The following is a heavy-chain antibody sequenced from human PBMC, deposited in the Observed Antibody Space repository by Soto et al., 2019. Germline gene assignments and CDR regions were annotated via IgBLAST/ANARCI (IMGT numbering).Heavy chain of an antibody. CDR2: IFSDGSP. CDR3: VRTVGSSWFFDL. CDR1: GASISSGDYY. D-gene: IGHD3-10*01. J-gene: IGHJ2*01. Sequence: QLQLRQSGPGLVQPSETLSLTCSVSGASISSGDYYWGWIRQPPGKGLEWIGSIFSDGSPYYNPSVLSRVTFSIDTSRNQFSLQLNSATAADTAVYYWVRTVGSSWFFDLWGRGTLITVSS. V-gene: IGHV4-39*01.